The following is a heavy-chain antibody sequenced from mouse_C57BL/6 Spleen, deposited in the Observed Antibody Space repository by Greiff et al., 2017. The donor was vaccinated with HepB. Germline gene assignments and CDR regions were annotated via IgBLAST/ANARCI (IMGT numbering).Heavy chain of an antibody. Sequence: QQSCKASGYTFTSYWMHWVKQRPGRGLEWIGRIDPNSGGTKYNEKFKSKATLTVDKPSSTAYMQLSSLTSEDSAVYYCARGRDYEDAMDYWGQGTSGTVSS. D-gene: IGHD2-4*01. CDR2: IDPNSGGT. V-gene: IGHV1-72*01. CDR3: ARGRDYEDAMDY. J-gene: IGHJ4*01. CDR1: GYTFTSYW.